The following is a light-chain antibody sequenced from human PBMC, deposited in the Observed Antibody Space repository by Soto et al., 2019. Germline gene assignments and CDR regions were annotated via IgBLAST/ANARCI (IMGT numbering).Light chain of an antibody. CDR2: GAS. CDR3: QHYGSALFT. CDR1: QSFSSSY. V-gene: IGKV3-20*01. J-gene: IGKJ3*01. Sequence: TLSCRASQSFSSSYLAWYQQKPGQAPRLLIYGASSRATGIPDRFSGSGSGTDFTLTISSLEPEDLAVYYCQHYGSALFTFGPGTKVDIK.